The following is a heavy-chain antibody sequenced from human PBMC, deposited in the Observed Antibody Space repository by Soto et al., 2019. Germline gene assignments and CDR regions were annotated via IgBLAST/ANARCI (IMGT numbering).Heavy chain of an antibody. CDR2: ISGSGGST. CDR3: AKNPGYYYDSTGYHFDY. CDR1: GFTFSSYA. Sequence: GGSLRLSCAASGFTFSSYAMSWVRQAPGKGLEWVSAISGSGGSTYYADSVKGRFTISRDNSKNTLYLQMNSLGAEDTAVYYCAKNPGYYYDSTGYHFDYWGQGTLVTVSS. D-gene: IGHD3-22*01. J-gene: IGHJ4*02. V-gene: IGHV3-23*01.